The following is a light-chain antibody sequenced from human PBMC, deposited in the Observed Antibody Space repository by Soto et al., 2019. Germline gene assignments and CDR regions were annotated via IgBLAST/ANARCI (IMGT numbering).Light chain of an antibody. CDR2: GAS. Sequence: EIVLTQSPATLSLSPGERATLSCRAGQSVSSYLAWYRQKPGQAPRLLIYGASTRATGVPARFSGSGSGTDFTLTISRLEPEDFAVYYCHQYGSSPPITFGQGTRLEIK. CDR1: QSVSSY. J-gene: IGKJ5*01. V-gene: IGKV3-20*01. CDR3: HQYGSSPPIT.